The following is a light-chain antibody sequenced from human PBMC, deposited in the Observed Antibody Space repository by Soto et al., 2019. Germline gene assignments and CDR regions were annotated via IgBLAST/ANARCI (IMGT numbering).Light chain of an antibody. CDR2: GAS. V-gene: IGKV3D-15*01. J-gene: IGKJ4*01. Sequence: EIVMTQSPATLSVSPGERATLSCRASQSVNIYLAWYQQKPGQAPRLFIFGASYRATGIPARFSGSGSGTEFNLTISSLQSEDFAVYFCQQYDDWLRLTFGGGTKVEIK. CDR3: QQYDDWLRLT. CDR1: QSVNIY.